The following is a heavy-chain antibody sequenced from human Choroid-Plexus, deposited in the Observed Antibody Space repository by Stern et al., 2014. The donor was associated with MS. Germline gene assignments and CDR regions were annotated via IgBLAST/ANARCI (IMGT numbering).Heavy chain of an antibody. V-gene: IGHV3-30*18. CDR2: VSYAGSNK. CDR3: AKDRQYLTYFFDH. Sequence: VQLEESGGGVVQPGRPLRLSCVASGFTLGSCAMHWVRQAPGKGLEWVAGVSYAGSNKYYPDAVTGRFTISRDNSQNTLYMQMSSLRPEDTAVYYCAKDRQYLTYFFDHWGQGSLVTVSS. CDR1: GFTLGSCA. D-gene: IGHD2/OR15-2a*01. J-gene: IGHJ5*02.